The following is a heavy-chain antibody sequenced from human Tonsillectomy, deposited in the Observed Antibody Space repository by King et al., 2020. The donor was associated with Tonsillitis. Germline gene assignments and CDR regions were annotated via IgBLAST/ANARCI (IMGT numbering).Heavy chain of an antibody. D-gene: IGHD6-19*01. CDR3: ARAVYSSGWFYPDY. CDR2: ISSSSSYT. Sequence: VQLVESGGGLVKPGGSLRLSCAASRFTFSDYYMSWIRQAPGKGLEWGSYISSSSSYTNYADSVKGRFTISRDNAKNSLYLQMHSLRAEDTAVHYCARAVYSSGWFYPDYWGQGTLVTVSS. J-gene: IGHJ4*02. V-gene: IGHV3-11*05. CDR1: RFTFSDYY.